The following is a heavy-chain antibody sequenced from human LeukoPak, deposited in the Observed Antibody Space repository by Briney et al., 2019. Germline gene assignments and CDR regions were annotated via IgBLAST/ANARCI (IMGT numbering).Heavy chain of an antibody. CDR1: GGSIRSGTYF. CDR2: VYYSGNT. V-gene: IGHV4-39*01. CDR3: ARPPVAGRIGWFDS. D-gene: IGHD6-19*01. Sequence: SETLSLTCTVSGGSIRSGTYFWGWIRQPPGKGLEWIGGVYYSGNTYYNPSLKSRVTISVDTSKNQFSLKLTSVTAADTAVYYCARPPVAGRIGWFDSWGQGTLVTVSS. J-gene: IGHJ5*01.